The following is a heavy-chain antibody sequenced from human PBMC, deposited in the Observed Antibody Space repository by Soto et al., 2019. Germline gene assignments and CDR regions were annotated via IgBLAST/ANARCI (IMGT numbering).Heavy chain of an antibody. V-gene: IGHV3-15*01. CDR3: TTTFEGSGTYYNAGDYYGMDV. CDR2: IKSKTDGGTT. CDR1: GFTFSNAW. Sequence: GVSLRLSCAASGFTFSNAWMSWVRQAPGKGLGWVGRIKSKTDGGTTDYAAPVKGRFTISRDDSKNTLYLQMNSLKTEDTAVYYCTTTFEGSGTYYNAGDYYGMDVWDQGTTVTVSS. J-gene: IGHJ6*02. D-gene: IGHD3-10*01.